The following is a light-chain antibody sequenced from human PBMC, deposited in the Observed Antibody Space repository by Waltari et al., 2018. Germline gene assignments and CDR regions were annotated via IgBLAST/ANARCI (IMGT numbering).Light chain of an antibody. V-gene: IGLV3-25*03. J-gene: IGLJ3*02. CDR2: KDT. Sequence: SYELTQPPSVSVSPGQTAKITCSGDALPKQYAYWYQQRPGQAPVMVISKDTERPSGSPERFSGTGSGTTVTLIISGVQAEDEADYYCQSADSSGTYWVFGGGTKLTVL. CDR3: QSADSSGTYWV. CDR1: ALPKQY.